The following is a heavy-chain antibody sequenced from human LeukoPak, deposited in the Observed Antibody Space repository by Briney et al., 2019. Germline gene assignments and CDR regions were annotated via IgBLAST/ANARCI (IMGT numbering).Heavy chain of an antibody. CDR3: ARANPYDNKGYSPELRY. J-gene: IGHJ4*02. CDR1: GYTFTGYY. D-gene: IGHD3-10*01. V-gene: IGHV1-2*02. CDR2: INPHTGGT. Sequence: ASVTVSFKASGYTFTGYYMHWVRQAPGQGLEWMGWINPHTGGTNYAQKLQGRVTMTTDTSIRTAYMDLTRLTSDDTAVYYCARANPYDNKGYSPELRYWGQGTLVTVSS.